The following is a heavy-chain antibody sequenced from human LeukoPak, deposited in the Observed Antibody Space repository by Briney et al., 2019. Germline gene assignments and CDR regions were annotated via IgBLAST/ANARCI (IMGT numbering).Heavy chain of an antibody. J-gene: IGHJ4*02. V-gene: IGHV1-69*05. Sequence: ASVKVSCKASGGTFSSYAISWVRQAPGQGLEWMGGIIPIFGTANYAQKFQGRVTITTDESTSTAYMELSRLRSDDTAVYYCARFERTGYSSDYWGQGTLVTVSS. CDR3: ARFERTGYSSDY. CDR1: GGTFSSYA. D-gene: IGHD6-13*01. CDR2: IIPIFGTA.